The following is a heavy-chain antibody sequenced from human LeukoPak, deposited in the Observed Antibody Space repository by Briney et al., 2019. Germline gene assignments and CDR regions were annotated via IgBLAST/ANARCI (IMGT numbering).Heavy chain of an antibody. CDR2: ISYDGSNK. CDR1: GFTFSSYA. CDR3: ANSRDAQWLDAFDI. D-gene: IGHD6-19*01. Sequence: GGSLRLSCAASGFTFSSYAMHWVRQAPGKGLEWVAVISYDGSNKYYADSVKGRFTISRDNSKNTLYLQMNSLRAEDTAVYYCANSRDAQWLDAFDIWGQGTMVTVSS. J-gene: IGHJ3*02. V-gene: IGHV3-30-3*01.